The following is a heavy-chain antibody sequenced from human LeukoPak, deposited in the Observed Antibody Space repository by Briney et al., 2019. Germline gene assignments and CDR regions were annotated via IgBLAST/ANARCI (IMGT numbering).Heavy chain of an antibody. J-gene: IGHJ6*03. CDR2: ISAYNGST. CDR3: ARITGTTWSDYYYYYMDV. CDR1: GYTFTSYG. Sequence: ASVKVFCKASGYTFTSYGISWVRQAPGQGLEWMGWISAYNGSTNYAQKLQGRVTMTTDTSTSTAYMELRSLRSDDTAVYYCARITGTTWSDYYYYYMDVWGKGTTVTVSS. V-gene: IGHV1-18*01. D-gene: IGHD1-7*01.